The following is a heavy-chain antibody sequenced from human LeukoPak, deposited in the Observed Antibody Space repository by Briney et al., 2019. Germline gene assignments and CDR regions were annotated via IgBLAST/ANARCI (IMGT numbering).Heavy chain of an antibody. CDR1: GDSISSYY. D-gene: IGHD5-18*01. J-gene: IGHJ4*02. V-gene: IGHV4-59*08. CDR3: ARSRGYSYGTTFLDY. CDR2: IYYSGSI. Sequence: PSETLSLTCTVSGDSISSYYWSWIRQPPGKGLEWIGYIYYSGSINYNPSLKSRVTISVDTSKNQFSLKLSSVTAADTAVYYCARSRGYSYGTTFLDYWGQGTLVTVSS.